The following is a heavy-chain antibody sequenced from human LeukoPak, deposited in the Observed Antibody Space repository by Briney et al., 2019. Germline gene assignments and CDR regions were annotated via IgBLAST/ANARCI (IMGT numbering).Heavy chain of an antibody. J-gene: IGHJ4*02. D-gene: IGHD3-22*01. Sequence: SETLSLTCAVYGGSFSGYYWSWIRQPPGKGLEWIGEINHSGSTNYNPSLKSRVTISVDTSKNQFSLKLSSVPAADTAVYYCARGRGPPDKDYDSSGYQYYFDYWGQGTLVTVSS. CDR3: ARGRGPPDKDYDSSGYQYYFDY. CDR1: GGSFSGYY. CDR2: INHSGST. V-gene: IGHV4-34*01.